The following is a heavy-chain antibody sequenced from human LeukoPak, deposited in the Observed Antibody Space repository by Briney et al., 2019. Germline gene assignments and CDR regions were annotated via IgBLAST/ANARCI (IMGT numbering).Heavy chain of an antibody. D-gene: IGHD3-10*01. V-gene: IGHV3-30*02. CDR2: IRYDGSNK. CDR1: GFTFDDYG. CDR3: AKGRGSFGEYTDY. Sequence: GGSLRLSCAASGFTFDDYGMHWVRQAPGKGLEWVAFIRYDGSNKYYADSVKGRFTISRDNSKNTLYLQMNSLRAEDTAVYYCAKGRGSFGEYTDYWGQGTLVTVSS. J-gene: IGHJ4*02.